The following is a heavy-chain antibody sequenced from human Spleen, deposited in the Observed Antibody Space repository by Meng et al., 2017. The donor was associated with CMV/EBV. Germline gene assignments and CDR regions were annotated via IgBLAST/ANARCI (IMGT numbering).Heavy chain of an antibody. CDR1: GYNFIDYY. J-gene: IGHJ4*02. D-gene: IGHD1-26*01. CDR2: INPKRGST. CDR3: ASGEWELPTGFDY. Sequence: CKGSGYNFIDYYMYWVRQAPGQGLEWMGWINPKRGSTEYVQKFQGRVTMTRDTSISTVYMELSRLRFDDTAMYFCASGEWELPTGFDYWGQGTLVTVSS. V-gene: IGHV1-2*02.